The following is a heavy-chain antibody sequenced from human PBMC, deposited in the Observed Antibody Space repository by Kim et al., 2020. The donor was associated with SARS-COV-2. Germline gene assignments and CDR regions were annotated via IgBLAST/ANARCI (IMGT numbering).Heavy chain of an antibody. CDR1: GGSFSGYY. V-gene: IGHV4-34*01. D-gene: IGHD3-10*01. J-gene: IGHJ4*02. CDR2: INHSGST. Sequence: SETLSLTCAVYGGSFSGYYWSWIRQPPGKGLEWIGEINHSGSTNYNPSLKSRVTISVDTSKNQFSLKLSSVTAADTAVYYCARGRRRLPSLKYGSGTNFDYWGQGTLVTVSS. CDR3: ARGRRRLPSLKYGSGTNFDY.